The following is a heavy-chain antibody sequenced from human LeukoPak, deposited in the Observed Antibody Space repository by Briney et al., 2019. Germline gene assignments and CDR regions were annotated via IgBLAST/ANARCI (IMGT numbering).Heavy chain of an antibody. Sequence: GGSLRLSCTASGFTFDDYGMSWVRQAPGKGLEWVSGINWNGGSTGYADSVKGRFSISRDNAKNSLYLQMKSLRAEDTALYYCARGLDYDFWSGRDYWGPGTLVTVSS. CDR1: GFTFDDYG. V-gene: IGHV3-20*04. CDR2: INWNGGST. J-gene: IGHJ4*02. D-gene: IGHD3-3*01. CDR3: ARGLDYDFWSGRDY.